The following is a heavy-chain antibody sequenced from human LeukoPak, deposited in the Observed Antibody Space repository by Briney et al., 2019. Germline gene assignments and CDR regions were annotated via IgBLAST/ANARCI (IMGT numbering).Heavy chain of an antibody. V-gene: IGHV1-2*02. CDR1: GYTFTGYY. CDR3: ARPSSDFEYSSSSWGHWFDP. J-gene: IGHJ5*02. CDR2: INPNSGGT. D-gene: IGHD6-6*01. Sequence: ASVKVSCKASGYTFTGYYMHWVRHAPGQGLEWMGWINPNSGGTNYAQKFQGRVTMTRDSSISTAYMELSRLRSDDTAVYYCARPSSDFEYSSSSWGHWFDPWGQGTLVTVSS.